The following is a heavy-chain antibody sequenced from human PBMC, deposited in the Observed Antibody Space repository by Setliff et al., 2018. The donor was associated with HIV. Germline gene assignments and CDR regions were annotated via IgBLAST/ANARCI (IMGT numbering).Heavy chain of an antibody. Sequence: GGSLRLSCAASGFIFSTYAMSWVRQAPGKGLEWVSGISGSSGRTYYADSVEGRFTISRDNSKNTLYLQMNSLRVEDTAVYYCAREHGGLRHFDYWGQGTLVTVSS. V-gene: IGHV3-23*01. CDR2: ISGSSGRT. CDR1: GFIFSTYA. CDR3: AREHGGLRHFDY. J-gene: IGHJ4*02. D-gene: IGHD3-16*01.